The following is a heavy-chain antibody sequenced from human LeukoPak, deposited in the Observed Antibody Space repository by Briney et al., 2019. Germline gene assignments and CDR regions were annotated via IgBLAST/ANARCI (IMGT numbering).Heavy chain of an antibody. Sequence: SETLSLTCTVSGSSISSGGFYWSWLRQHPGKGLEWIGHIYDSVNTYYIPPLRSRVTISVDRSKTQFSLRLSSVTAADPAVFYCARALTIFGVPLIAYWGQGSLVTVSS. CDR1: GSSISSGGFY. CDR2: IYDSVNT. D-gene: IGHD3-3*01. CDR3: ARALTIFGVPLIAY. V-gene: IGHV4-31*03. J-gene: IGHJ4*02.